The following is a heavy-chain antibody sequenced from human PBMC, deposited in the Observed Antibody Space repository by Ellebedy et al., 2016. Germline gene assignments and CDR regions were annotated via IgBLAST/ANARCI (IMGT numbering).Heavy chain of an antibody. CDR2: INSDGTNT. CDR1: GFSITGYW. J-gene: IGHJ4*02. D-gene: IGHD2/OR15-2a*01. CDR3: GRIVWNCHSSSCSPGDY. V-gene: IGHV3-74*01. Sequence: GESLKISXAASGFSITGYWMHWVRQAPGKGLVWVSRINSDGTNTYYADSVKGRFTISKDNAKNSLYLQMNSLRAEDTAVYYCGRIVWNCHSSSCSPGDYWGQGTLVTVSS.